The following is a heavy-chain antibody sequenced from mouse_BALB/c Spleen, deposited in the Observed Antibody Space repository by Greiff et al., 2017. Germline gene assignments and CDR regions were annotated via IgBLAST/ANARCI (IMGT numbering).Heavy chain of an antibody. J-gene: IGHJ4*01. CDR1: GDSITSGY. V-gene: IGHV3-8*02. CDR2: ISYSGST. Sequence: DVKLVESGPSLVKPSQTLSLTCSVTGDSITSGYWNWIRKFPGNKLEYMGYISYSGSTYYNPSLKSRISITRDTSKNQYYLQLNSVTTEDTATYYCARCSYYGNYRAMDYWGQGTSVTVSS. CDR3: ARCSYYGNYRAMDY. D-gene: IGHD2-10*01.